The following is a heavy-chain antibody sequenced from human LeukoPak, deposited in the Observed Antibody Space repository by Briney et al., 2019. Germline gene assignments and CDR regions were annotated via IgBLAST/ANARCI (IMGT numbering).Heavy chain of an antibody. CDR3: ARPPQYCSSTSCYWYFDL. J-gene: IGHJ2*01. CDR1: GGSISSNSYY. CDR2: IYYSGST. D-gene: IGHD2-2*01. V-gene: IGHV4-39*01. Sequence: PSETLSLTCTVSGGSISSNSYYWGWIRQPPGKGLEWIGSIYYSGSTYYNPSLKSRVTISVDTSKNQFSLKLSSVTAADTAVYYSARPPQYCSSTSCYWYFDLWGRGTLVTVSS.